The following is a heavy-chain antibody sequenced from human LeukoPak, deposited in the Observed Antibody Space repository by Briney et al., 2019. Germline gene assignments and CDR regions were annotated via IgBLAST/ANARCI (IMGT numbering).Heavy chain of an antibody. J-gene: IGHJ4*02. CDR2: IYYSGST. V-gene: IGHV4-39*01. CDR3: AKVVVVAATPYGPFDY. Sequence: SETLSLTCTVSGGSISSSSYYWGWIRQAPGKGLEWIGSIYYSGSTYYNPSLKSRVTISVDTYKNQFSLKLSSVTAADTAVYYCAKVVVVAATPYGPFDYWGQGTLVTVSS. D-gene: IGHD2-15*01. CDR1: GGSISSSSYY.